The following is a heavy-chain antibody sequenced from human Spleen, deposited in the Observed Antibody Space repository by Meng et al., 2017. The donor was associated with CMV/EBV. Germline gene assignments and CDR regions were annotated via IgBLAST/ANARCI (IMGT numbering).Heavy chain of an antibody. CDR1: GGTFSSYA. V-gene: IGHV1-69*01. Sequence: QVELVQAGAVLKKPGSSVKVSCKASGGTFSSYAISWVRQAPGQGLEWMGGIIPIFGTANYAQKFQGRVTITADESTSTAYMELSSLRSEDTAVYYCASSCGGDCYSSDYFDYWGQGTLVTVSS. D-gene: IGHD2-21*02. CDR3: ASSCGGDCYSSDYFDY. CDR2: IIPIFGTA. J-gene: IGHJ4*02.